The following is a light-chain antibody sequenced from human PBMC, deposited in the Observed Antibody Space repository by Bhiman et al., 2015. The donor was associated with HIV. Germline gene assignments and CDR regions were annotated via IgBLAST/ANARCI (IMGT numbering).Light chain of an antibody. Sequence: QSVLTQPPSVSGAPGQRVTISCTGSRSNIGAGYDVHWYQQLPGTAPKLLIYGNNNRPSGVPDRFSGSKSGTSASLAITGLQAEDEADYYCQSYDSTLSGFYVFGTGTKVTVL. J-gene: IGLJ1*01. CDR1: RSNIGAGYD. CDR3: QSYDSTLSGFYV. CDR2: GNN. V-gene: IGLV1-40*01.